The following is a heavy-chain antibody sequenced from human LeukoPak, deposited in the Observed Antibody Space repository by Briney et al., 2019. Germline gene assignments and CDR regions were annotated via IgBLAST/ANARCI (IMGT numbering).Heavy chain of an antibody. J-gene: IGHJ3*02. CDR3: ARDLVVVPAAENDAFDI. CDR2: INTDGSST. Sequence: GGSLRLSCAASGFTFSSYWMHWVRQAPGKGLVGVSRINTDGSSTSYADSVKGRFTISRDNAKNTLYLQMNSLRAEDTVVYYCARDLVVVPAAENDAFDIWGQGTMVTVSS. V-gene: IGHV3-74*01. CDR1: GFTFSSYW. D-gene: IGHD2-2*01.